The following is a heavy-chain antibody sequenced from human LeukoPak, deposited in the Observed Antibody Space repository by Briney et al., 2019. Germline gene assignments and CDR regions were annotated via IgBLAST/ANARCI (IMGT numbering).Heavy chain of an antibody. CDR1: GYTFTDYF. D-gene: IGHD4-17*01. V-gene: IGHV1-2*02. J-gene: IGHJ6*02. CDR2: INPNSDGR. Sequence: GASVKVSCKASGYTFTDYFVHWVRQAPGQGLEWMAWINPNSDGRSYAQAFQGRLTVTTDTSISTAYMELNSLRSDGTAVYYCAREPDYGDYESGYYYYGMDVWGQGTTVTVSS. CDR3: AREPDYGDYESGYYYYGMDV.